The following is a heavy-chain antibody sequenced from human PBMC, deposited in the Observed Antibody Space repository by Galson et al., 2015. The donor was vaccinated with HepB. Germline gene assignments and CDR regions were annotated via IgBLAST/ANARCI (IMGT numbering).Heavy chain of an antibody. V-gene: IGHV1-2*04. CDR1: GYTFTGYY. D-gene: IGHD6-13*01. J-gene: IGHJ4*02. Sequence: SVKVSCKASGYTFTGYYMHWVRQAPGQGLEWMGWINPNSGGTNYAQKFQGWVTMTRDTSISTAYMELSRLRSDDTAVYYCARDSRAAGTTFDYWGQGTLVTVSS. CDR2: INPNSGGT. CDR3: ARDSRAAGTTFDY.